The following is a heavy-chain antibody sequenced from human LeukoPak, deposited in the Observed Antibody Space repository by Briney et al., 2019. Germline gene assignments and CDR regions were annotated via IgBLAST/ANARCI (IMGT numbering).Heavy chain of an antibody. D-gene: IGHD2-2*01. Sequence: SETLSLTCTVSAGSINSGGYFWTWVRQHPGEGLEWIGYIWNSGNSYYNPSLSSRVIISADSSKSTSSLKLSSVTAADTAVYYCARYHCGSTYCPGVDFYGQGTLVTVPS. J-gene: IGHJ4*02. CDR3: ARYHCGSTYCPGVDF. CDR2: IWNSGNS. CDR1: AGSINSGGYF. V-gene: IGHV4-31*03.